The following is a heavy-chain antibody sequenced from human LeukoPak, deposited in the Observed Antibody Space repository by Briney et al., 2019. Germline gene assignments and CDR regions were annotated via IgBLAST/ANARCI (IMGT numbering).Heavy chain of an antibody. CDR2: IKQDGSEK. D-gene: IGHD1-26*01. J-gene: IGHJ4*02. CDR3: ARAGIVGAYYFDY. Sequence: PGGSLRLSCAASGFTFSSYWMSWVRQAPGKGLEWVANIKQDGSEKYYVDSVKGRFTISRDNAKNSLYLQMNSLRAEDTAVYYCARAGIVGAYYFDYWGQGTLVTVSS. V-gene: IGHV3-7*03. CDR1: GFTFSSYW.